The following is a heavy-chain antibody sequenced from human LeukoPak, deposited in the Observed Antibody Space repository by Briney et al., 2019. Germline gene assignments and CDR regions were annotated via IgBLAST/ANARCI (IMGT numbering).Heavy chain of an antibody. CDR3: AKAGTQQWLLFVGVY. Sequence: HPGGSLRLSCAVSGYTFSSYAIHWVRQAPGQGPEWVAVIRYDGSNKYYADSVKGRFTISRDNSKNTLYLQMNSLRVEDTAMYYCAKAGTQQWLLFVGVYWGQGALVTVSS. V-gene: IGHV3-30*02. J-gene: IGHJ4*02. CDR2: IRYDGSNK. D-gene: IGHD6-19*01. CDR1: GYTFSSYA.